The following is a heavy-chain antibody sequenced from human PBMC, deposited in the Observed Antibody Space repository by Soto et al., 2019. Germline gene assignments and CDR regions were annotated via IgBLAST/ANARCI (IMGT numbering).Heavy chain of an antibody. CDR2: INPNSGGT. D-gene: IGHD3-22*01. CDR1: GYTFTGSY. J-gene: IGHJ4*02. V-gene: IGHV1-2*04. CDR3: ARDSRHDSSGYYYDY. Sequence: QVQLVQSGAEVKKPGASVKVSCKASGYTFTGSYMHWVRQDPGQGLEWMGWINPNSGGTNYAQKFQGWVTMTRDTSISTAYMELSRLRSDDTAVYYCARDSRHDSSGYYYDYWGQGTLVTVSS.